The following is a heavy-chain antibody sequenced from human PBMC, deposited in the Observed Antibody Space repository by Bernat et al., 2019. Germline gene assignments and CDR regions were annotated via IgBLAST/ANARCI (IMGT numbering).Heavy chain of an antibody. V-gene: IGHV4-30-2*01. J-gene: IGHJ3*02. Sequence: QLQLQESGSGLVKPSQTLSLTCAVSGGSISSGGYSWSWIRQPPGKGLEWIGYIYHSGSTYYNPSLKSRVTISVDRSKNQFSLKLSSVNAADTAVYYCARGSLRYFDWLLATDAFDIWGQGTMVTVSS. CDR3: ARGSLRYFDWLLATDAFDI. CDR2: IYHSGST. CDR1: GGSISSGGYS. D-gene: IGHD3-9*01.